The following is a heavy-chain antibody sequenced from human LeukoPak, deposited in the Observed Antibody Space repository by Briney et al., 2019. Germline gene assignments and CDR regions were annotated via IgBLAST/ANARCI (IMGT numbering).Heavy chain of an antibody. J-gene: IGHJ4*02. Sequence: SETLSLTCTVCGGSISSYYWSWIRQPPGKGLEWIGYIYYSGSTNYNPSLKSRVTISVDTSKNQFSLKLSSVTAADTAVYYCARAKGPYGSGSYYPFDYWGQGTLVTVSS. CDR3: ARAKGPYGSGSYYPFDY. V-gene: IGHV4-59*01. CDR2: IYYSGST. CDR1: GGSISSYY. D-gene: IGHD3-10*01.